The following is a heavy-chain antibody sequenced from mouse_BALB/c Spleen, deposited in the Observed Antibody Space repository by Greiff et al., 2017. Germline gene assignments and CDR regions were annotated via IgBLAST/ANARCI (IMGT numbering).Heavy chain of an antibody. D-gene: IGHD2-4*01. CDR3: ARDALYYDAWFAY. CDR1: GFTFSDFY. J-gene: IGHJ3*01. CDR2: SRNKANDYTT. Sequence: DVKLVESGGGLVQPGGSLRLSCATSGFTFSDFYMEWVRQPPGKRLEWIAASRNKANDYTTEYSASVKGRFIVSRDTSQSILYLQMNALRAEDTAIYYCARDALYYDAWFAYWGQGTLVTVSA. V-gene: IGHV7-1*02.